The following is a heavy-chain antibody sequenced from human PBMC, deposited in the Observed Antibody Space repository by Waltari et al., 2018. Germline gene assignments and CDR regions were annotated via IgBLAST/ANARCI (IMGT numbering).Heavy chain of an antibody. Sequence: QVQLQESGPGLVKPSETLSLTCTVSGGSISSYYWSWIRQPPGKGLEWIGYIYYSGSTNYNPSLKSRVTISVDTSKNQFSLKLSSVTAADTAVYYCASSLYGDYTQIWGRVFDYWGQGTLVTVSS. CDR2: IYYSGST. V-gene: IGHV4-59*01. D-gene: IGHD4-17*01. J-gene: IGHJ4*02. CDR1: GGSISSYY. CDR3: ASSLYGDYTQIWGRVFDY.